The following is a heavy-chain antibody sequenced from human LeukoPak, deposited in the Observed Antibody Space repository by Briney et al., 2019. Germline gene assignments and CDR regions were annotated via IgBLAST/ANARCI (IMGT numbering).Heavy chain of an antibody. CDR2: ISDSEST. V-gene: IGHV4-59*08. CDR1: GGSISGYF. CDR3: ARRQSDWHFDL. J-gene: IGHJ2*01. Sequence: SETLSLTCTVSGGSISGYFWSWIRQPPGKGLEWIGYISDSESTNSNPSLKSRVTISVDTSRNQFSLRLSSVTAADTAVYYCARRQSDWHFDLWGRGTLATVSS.